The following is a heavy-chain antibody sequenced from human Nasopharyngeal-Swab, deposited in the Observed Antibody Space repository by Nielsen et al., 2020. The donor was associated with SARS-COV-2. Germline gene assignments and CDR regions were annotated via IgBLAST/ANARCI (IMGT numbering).Heavy chain of an antibody. V-gene: IGHV3-48*02. D-gene: IGHD3-10*01. J-gene: IGHJ4*02. CDR3: ARVFSSVWFGDLLYPDY. Sequence: GESLSLSCAASGFTFSSYSMNWVRQAPGKGLEWVSYISSSSSTIYYADSVKGRFTVSRDNAKNSLYLQMNSLRDEDTAVFYCARVFSSVWFGDLLYPDYWGQGTLVTVSS. CDR1: GFTFSSYS. CDR2: ISSSSSTI.